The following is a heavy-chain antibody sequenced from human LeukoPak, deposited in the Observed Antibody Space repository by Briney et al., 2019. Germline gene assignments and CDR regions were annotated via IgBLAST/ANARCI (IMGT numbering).Heavy chain of an antibody. CDR1: GYSFTNYY. D-gene: IGHD3-9*01. J-gene: IGHJ4*02. Sequence: ASVKVSCTTSGYSFTNYYMHWVRQAPGQGLEWMGIINPSGGSTNYAQKFQGRVTMTRDTSTGIVYMELSSLRSEDTAVYYCARDQGLTGYFDYWGQGTLVTVSS. CDR3: ARDQGLTGYFDY. CDR2: INPSGGST. V-gene: IGHV1-46*01.